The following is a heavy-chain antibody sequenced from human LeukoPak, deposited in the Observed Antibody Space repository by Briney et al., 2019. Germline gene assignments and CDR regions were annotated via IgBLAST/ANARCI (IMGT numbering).Heavy chain of an antibody. Sequence: SETLSLTCTVSGDSVSNDKYYWGWIPQPPGKGLDWFGSIYYSGCTYYNPSLNSRVTIYVDTSKNQFSLKLSSVTAADTAVYYCARLGWWDSWGQGTLVTVSS. D-gene: IGHD2-15*01. CDR2: IYYSGCT. V-gene: IGHV4-39*01. CDR3: ARLGWWDS. J-gene: IGHJ4*02. CDR1: GDSVSNDKYY.